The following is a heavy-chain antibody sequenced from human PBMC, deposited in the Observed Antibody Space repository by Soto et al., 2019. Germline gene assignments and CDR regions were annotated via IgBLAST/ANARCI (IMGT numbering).Heavy chain of an antibody. J-gene: IGHJ4*02. CDR1: GGSVSSSSYY. Sequence: ASETLSLTCTVSGGSVSSSSYYWGWIRQPPGKGLEWIGSSMYYSGRTYYNPSLESRLTVSIDTSKNQFSLRLSSVTAADTAVYYCAHKGPEDWPLDYWGQGTLVTVSS. CDR3: AHKGPEDWPLDY. D-gene: IGHD3-9*01. CDR2: SMYYSGRT. V-gene: IGHV4-39*01.